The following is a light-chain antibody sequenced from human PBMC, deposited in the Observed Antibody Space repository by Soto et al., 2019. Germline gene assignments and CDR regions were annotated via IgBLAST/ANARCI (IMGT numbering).Light chain of an antibody. CDR3: SSYTSSSTYV. J-gene: IGLJ1*01. V-gene: IGLV2-18*02. CDR2: EVS. CDR1: SSDVGSYNR. Sequence: QSVLTQPPSVSGSPGQSVTISCTGTSSDVGSYNRVSWYQQPPGTAPKLMIYEVSNRPSGVPDRFSGSKSGYTAPLTISGLQAEDEADYYCSSYTSSSTYVFGTGTKLTVL.